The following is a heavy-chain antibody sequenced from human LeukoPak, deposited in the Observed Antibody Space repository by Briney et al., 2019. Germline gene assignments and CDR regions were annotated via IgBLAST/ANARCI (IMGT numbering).Heavy chain of an antibody. V-gene: IGHV3-48*03. Sequence: PGGSLRLSCAASGFTFSSYEMNWVRQAPGKGLEWVSYISSSGTTIYYADSVKGRFTISRDNAKNSLYLQMNSLSAEDTAIYYCAREGPSDAFDIWGQGTMVTVSS. CDR2: ISSSGTTI. J-gene: IGHJ3*02. CDR1: GFTFSSYE. CDR3: AREGPSDAFDI.